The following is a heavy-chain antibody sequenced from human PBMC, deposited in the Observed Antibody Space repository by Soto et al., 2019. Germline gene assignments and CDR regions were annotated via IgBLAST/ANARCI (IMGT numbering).Heavy chain of an antibody. CDR3: ARELATAKPEGVDF. J-gene: IGHJ4*02. Sequence: ASVKVSCKASGYTFSDYYIHWVRQAPGQGLEWMGWINPNSGGTKYAPKFQGGVTMTRDTSITTAYMELSRLRSGDTAVYYCARELATAKPEGVDFWGQGTLVTVSS. D-gene: IGHD1-1*01. CDR2: INPNSGGT. V-gene: IGHV1-2*02. CDR1: GYTFSDYY.